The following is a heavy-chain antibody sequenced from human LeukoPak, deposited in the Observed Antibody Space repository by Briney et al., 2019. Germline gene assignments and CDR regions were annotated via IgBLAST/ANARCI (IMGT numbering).Heavy chain of an antibody. CDR3: ASGAAGDY. D-gene: IGHD3-10*01. CDR2: IYYSGST. V-gene: IGHV4-59*11. Sequence: PSETLSLTCTVSGGSISSHYWSWIRQPPGKGLEWIGYIYYSGSTYYNPSLRSRVTISVDTSKNQFSLKLSSVTAADTAVYYCASGAAGDYWGQGTLVTVSS. CDR1: GGSISSHY. J-gene: IGHJ4*02.